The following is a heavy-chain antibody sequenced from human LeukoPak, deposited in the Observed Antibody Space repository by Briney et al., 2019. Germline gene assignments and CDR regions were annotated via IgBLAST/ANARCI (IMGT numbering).Heavy chain of an antibody. CDR1: GGSISSYY. D-gene: IGHD5-18*01. Sequence: SETLSLTCTVSGGSISSYYWSWIRQPPGKGLEWIGYIYYSGSTNYNPSLKSRVTISVDTSKTQFSLKLSSVTAADTAVYYCARLVRGYSYGSERYYYYGMDVWGQGTTVTVSS. J-gene: IGHJ6*02. CDR2: IYYSGST. V-gene: IGHV4-59*08. CDR3: ARLVRGYSYGSERYYYYGMDV.